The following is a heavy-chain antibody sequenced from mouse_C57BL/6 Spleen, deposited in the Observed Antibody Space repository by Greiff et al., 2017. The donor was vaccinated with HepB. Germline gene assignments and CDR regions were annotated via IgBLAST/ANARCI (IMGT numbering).Heavy chain of an antibody. CDR2: IDPSSGYT. Sequence: VQLQQSGAELARPGASVKMSCKASGYTFTSYTMHWVKQRPGQGLEWIGYIDPSSGYTKYNQKFKDKATLTADTSSSTAYMQLSSLTSEDSAVYYCAKGDGDCLDYWGQGTTLTVSA. CDR3: AKGDGDCLDY. J-gene: IGHJ2*01. V-gene: IGHV1-4*01. D-gene: IGHD2-13*01. CDR1: GYTFTSYT.